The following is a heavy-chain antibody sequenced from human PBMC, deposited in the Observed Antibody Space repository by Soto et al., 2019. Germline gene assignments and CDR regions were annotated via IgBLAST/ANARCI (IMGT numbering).Heavy chain of an antibody. Sequence: QVQLVESGGGVVQPGMSLRLSCAASGFSFGAYTMQWVRQPPGKGLEWVAAISYDGNSEEYTHPVKGRFTASRDNFKNTVSLQMNGLKSEDTAVYYCARDGYSGRSDGFDIWGQGTMVTVSS. CDR1: GFSFGAYT. D-gene: IGHD1-26*01. J-gene: IGHJ3*02. CDR3: ARDGYSGRSDGFDI. CDR2: ISYDGNSE. V-gene: IGHV3-30-3*01.